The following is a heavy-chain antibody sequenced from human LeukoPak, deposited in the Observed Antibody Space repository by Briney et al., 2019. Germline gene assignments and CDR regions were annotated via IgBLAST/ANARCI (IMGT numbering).Heavy chain of an antibody. CDR2: ISGSGDST. V-gene: IGHV3-23*01. CDR1: GFTFSTYA. J-gene: IGHJ4*02. CDR3: AKGPPDSSNWYKRTEG. D-gene: IGHD6-13*01. Sequence: GGSLRLSCAASGFTFSTYAVSWVRQAPGKGLEWVSDISGSGDSTHYADSVKGRFSISRDNSKNTLYLQVNSLRVEDTAVYYCAKGPPDSSNWYKRTEGWGQGTLVTVSS.